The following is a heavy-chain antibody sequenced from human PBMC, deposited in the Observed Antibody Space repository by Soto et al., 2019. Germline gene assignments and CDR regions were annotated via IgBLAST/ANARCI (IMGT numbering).Heavy chain of an antibody. CDR1: GFTFTSSA. D-gene: IGHD3-3*01. CDR3: ARKALRFLEWSYGMGV. CDR2: IVVGSGNT. V-gene: IGHV1-58*01. J-gene: IGHJ6*02. Sequence: SVKVSCKASGFTFTSSAVQWVRQARGQRLEWIGWIVVGSGNTNYAQKFQERGTITREMFRSTAYMELSSLRSADTAVYYFARKALRFLEWSYGMGVWGQGTTVTVSS.